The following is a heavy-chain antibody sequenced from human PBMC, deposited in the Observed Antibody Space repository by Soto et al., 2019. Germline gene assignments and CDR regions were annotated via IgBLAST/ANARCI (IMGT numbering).Heavy chain of an antibody. CDR2: ISAYNGNT. CDR3: ARGGGWLWFGEFRYYFDY. D-gene: IGHD3-10*01. J-gene: IGHJ4*02. CDR1: GYTFTSYG. V-gene: IGHV1-18*01. Sequence: QVQLVQSGAEVKKPGASVKVSCKASGYTFTSYGISWVRQAPGQGLEWMGWISAYNGNTNYAQKLQGRVTMTTDTSPSPAYRELRGLRYDGTAGYYCARGGGWLWFGEFRYYFDYWGQGTLVTVSS.